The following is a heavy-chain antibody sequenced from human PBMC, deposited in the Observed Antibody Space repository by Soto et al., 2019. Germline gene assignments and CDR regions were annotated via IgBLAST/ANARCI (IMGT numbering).Heavy chain of an antibody. CDR3: ATGGTSSSPHPDD. CDR2: ISGGDDST. V-gene: IGHV3-23*01. J-gene: IGHJ4*02. D-gene: IGHD6-6*01. Sequence: EVQLLESGGGLVQPGGSLRLSCAASGFTFSSYAMSWVRQAPGKGLEWVSAISGGDDSTYYADSVKGRFTISRDNSKNTLYLQMNSLRAEDTAVYYCATGGTSSSPHPDDWGQGTLVTVSS. CDR1: GFTFSSYA.